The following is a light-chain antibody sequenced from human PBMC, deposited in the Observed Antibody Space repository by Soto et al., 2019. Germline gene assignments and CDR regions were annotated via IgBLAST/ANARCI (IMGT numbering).Light chain of an antibody. CDR2: GNF. CDR3: QAFDSTLSGWV. Sequence: QSVLTQPPSVSGAPGQKVTISCTGSSSNIGADYDVHWYQHLPGAAPKLLIFGNFNRPSGVPDRFSGSKSVASVFLGITGLQAEDEADYYCQAFDSTLSGWVFGGGTKLTVL. V-gene: IGLV1-40*01. J-gene: IGLJ3*02. CDR1: SSNIGADYD.